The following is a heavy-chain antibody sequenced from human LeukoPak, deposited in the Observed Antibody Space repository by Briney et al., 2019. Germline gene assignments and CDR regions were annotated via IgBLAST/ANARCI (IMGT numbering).Heavy chain of an antibody. Sequence: SETLSLTCRVSGYSIHSGYYWGWIRQPPGKGLEWIGFIYHSGTTYYNSSLKSRVTISVDTSNQLSLKVMSVTATDTAVYYCARDRIYGSGSDHFDYWGQGTLVTVSS. J-gene: IGHJ4*02. CDR2: IYHSGTT. CDR3: ARDRIYGSGSDHFDY. V-gene: IGHV4-38-2*02. D-gene: IGHD3-10*01. CDR1: GYSIHSGYY.